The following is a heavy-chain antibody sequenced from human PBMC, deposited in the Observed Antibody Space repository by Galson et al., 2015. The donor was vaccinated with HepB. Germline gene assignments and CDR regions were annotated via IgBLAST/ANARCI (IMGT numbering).Heavy chain of an antibody. CDR2: INAGNGNT. J-gene: IGHJ1*01. Sequence: SVKVSCKASGYTFTSYAMHWVRQAPGQRLEWMGWINAGNGNTKYSQKFQGRVTITRDTSASTAYMELSSLRSGDTAVYYCARDSIFGVVIIGYWGQGTLVTASS. CDR3: ARDSIFGVVIIGY. D-gene: IGHD3-3*01. CDR1: GYTFTSYA. V-gene: IGHV1-3*01.